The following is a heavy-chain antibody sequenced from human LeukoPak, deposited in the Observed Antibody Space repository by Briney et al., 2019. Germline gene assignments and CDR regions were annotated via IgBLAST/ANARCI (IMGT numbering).Heavy chain of an antibody. CDR2: IHYSGNT. D-gene: IGHD3-3*01. Sequence: SETLSLTCTVSGGSIGSHLWNWIRQPPGKGLEWVGYIHYSGNTNYNPSLQSRLTISVDASKNQFSLRLRSVIAADTAIYYCARDYDFSGGHYYYGLDVWGQGTTVTVSS. CDR1: GGSIGSHL. CDR3: ARDYDFSGGHYYYGLDV. J-gene: IGHJ6*02. V-gene: IGHV4-59*11.